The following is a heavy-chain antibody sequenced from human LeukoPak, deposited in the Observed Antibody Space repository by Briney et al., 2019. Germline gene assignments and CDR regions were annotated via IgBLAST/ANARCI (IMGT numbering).Heavy chain of an antibody. D-gene: IGHD6-13*01. Sequence: PSETLSLTCTVSGGSISSYYWSWIRQPPGKGLEWTGYIYYSGSTNYNPSLKSRVTISVDTSKNQFSLKLSSVTAADTAVYYCARDRAIAAAGTRSPYYYYYGMDVWGKGTTVTVSS. V-gene: IGHV4-59*01. CDR3: ARDRAIAAAGTRSPYYYYYGMDV. CDR2: IYYSGST. CDR1: GGSISSYY. J-gene: IGHJ6*04.